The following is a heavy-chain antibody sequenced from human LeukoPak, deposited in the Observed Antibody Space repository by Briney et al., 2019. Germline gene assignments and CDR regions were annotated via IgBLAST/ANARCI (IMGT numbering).Heavy chain of an antibody. CDR3: ARGYCSSTSCPMDV. CDR1: GFTFSSYG. CDR2: IWYDGSNK. V-gene: IGHV3-33*01. D-gene: IGHD2-2*01. J-gene: IGHJ6*03. Sequence: GGSLRLSCAASGFTFSSYGMHWVRQAPGKGLEWVAVIWYDGSNKYYADPVKGRFTISRDNSKNTLYLQMNSLRAEDTAVYYCARGYCSSTSCPMDVWGKGTTVTVSS.